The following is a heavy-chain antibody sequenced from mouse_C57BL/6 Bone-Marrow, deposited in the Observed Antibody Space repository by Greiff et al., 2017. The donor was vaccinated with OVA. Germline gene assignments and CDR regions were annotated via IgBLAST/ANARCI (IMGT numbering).Heavy chain of an antibody. V-gene: IGHV1-26*01. CDR1: GYTFTDYY. Sequence: EVQLQQSGPELVKPGASVKISCKASGYTFTDYYMNWVKQSHGKSLEWIGDINPNNGGTSYNQKFKGKATLTVDKSSSTAYMELRSLTSEDSAVYYCARIYYGNLAWFAYWGQGTTLTVSS. D-gene: IGHD2-1*01. CDR3: ARIYYGNLAWFAY. CDR2: INPNNGGT. J-gene: IGHJ2*01.